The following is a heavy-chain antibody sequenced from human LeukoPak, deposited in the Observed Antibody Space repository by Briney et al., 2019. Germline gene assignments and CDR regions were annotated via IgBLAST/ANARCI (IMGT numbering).Heavy chain of an antibody. CDR2: TYYRSKWYN. CDR1: GDSVSSNSAA. Sequence: QTLSLTCAISGDSVSSNSAAWNWIRQSPSRGLEWLGRTYYRSKWYNDYAVSVKSRITINPDTSKNQFSLQLNSVTPEDTAVYYCARIIAVAPRDYYYGMDVWGQGTTVTVSS. D-gene: IGHD6-19*01. CDR3: ARIIAVAPRDYYYGMDV. V-gene: IGHV6-1*01. J-gene: IGHJ6*02.